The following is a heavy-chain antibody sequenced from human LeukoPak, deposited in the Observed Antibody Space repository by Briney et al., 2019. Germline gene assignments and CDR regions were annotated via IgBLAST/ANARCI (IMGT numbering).Heavy chain of an antibody. V-gene: IGHV3-21*01. D-gene: IGHD3-9*01. CDR1: GFTFSSYS. CDR2: ITSSGRYI. Sequence: GGSLRLSCAASGFTFSSYSMNWVRQAPGKGLEWVSSITSSGRYIYYADSVKGRFTISRDNAENSLYLQMNSLRAEDTAVYYCARDLRLALDVWGKGTTVTISS. J-gene: IGHJ6*04. CDR3: ARDLRLALDV.